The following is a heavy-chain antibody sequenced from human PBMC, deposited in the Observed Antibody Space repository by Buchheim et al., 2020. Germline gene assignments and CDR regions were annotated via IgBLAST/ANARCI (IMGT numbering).Heavy chain of an antibody. J-gene: IGHJ1*01. D-gene: IGHD6-19*01. V-gene: IGHV3-23*01. CDR1: GFTFSNYA. CDR3: AKDARYVSCWSHES. CDR2: ISGSGDGT. Sequence: EVQLLESGGGLIQPGGSLRLSCAASGFTFSNYAMTWVRQPPGKGLEWVSGISGSGDGTNYADSVKGRFTISRDNSKKTLYLQLDNLRGEHTAVYDCAKDARYVSCWSHESWGQGTL.